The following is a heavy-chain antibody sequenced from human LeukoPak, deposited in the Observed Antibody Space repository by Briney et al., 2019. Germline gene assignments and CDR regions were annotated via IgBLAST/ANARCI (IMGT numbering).Heavy chain of an antibody. J-gene: IGHJ4*02. Sequence: GGSLRLSCSASGFTFGDYAMSWARQAPGKGLEWVGFIRSKAYGGTTEYAASMEGRFSISRDDSKSITYLQMNSTKTEDTAVYYCSRDLNWSFDYWGQGILVTVSS. CDR3: SRDLNWSFDY. D-gene: IGHD1-1*01. V-gene: IGHV3-49*04. CDR1: GFTFGDYA. CDR2: IRSKAYGGTT.